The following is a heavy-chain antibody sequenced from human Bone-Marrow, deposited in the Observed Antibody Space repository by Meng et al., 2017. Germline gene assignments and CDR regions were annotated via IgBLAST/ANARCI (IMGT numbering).Heavy chain of an antibody. D-gene: IGHD3-16*02. Sequence: QLPRQESGAGLVKPSEPLSLTCTVSGGSISSSSYYWGWIRQPPGKGLEWIGSIYYSGSTYYNPSLKSRVTISVDTSKNQFSLKLSSVTAADTAVYYCARVMITFGGVIVISWFDPWGQGTLVTVSS. CDR2: IYYSGST. CDR3: ARVMITFGGVIVISWFDP. V-gene: IGHV4-39*07. J-gene: IGHJ5*02. CDR1: GGSISSSSYY.